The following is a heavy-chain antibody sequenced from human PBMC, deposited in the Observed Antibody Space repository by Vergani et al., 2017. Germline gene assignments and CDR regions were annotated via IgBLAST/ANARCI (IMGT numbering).Heavy chain of an antibody. V-gene: IGHV4-59*01. CDR2: IYYRGST. CDR3: ARNQDCGGDCYSDAFDS. CDR1: GGSISSYY. D-gene: IGHD2-21*02. Sequence: QVQLQESGPGLVKPSETLSLTCTVSGGSISSYYWSWIRQPPGKGLEWIGYIYYRGSTNYNPSLKSRVTISVETSKNQFSLKLSSVTAADTAVYYCARNQDCGGDCYSDAFDSWGQGTMVTVSS. J-gene: IGHJ3*02.